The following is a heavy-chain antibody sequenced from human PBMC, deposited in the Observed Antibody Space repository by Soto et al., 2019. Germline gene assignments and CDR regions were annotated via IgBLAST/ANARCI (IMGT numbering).Heavy chain of an antibody. CDR1: GGSISSGGYY. D-gene: IGHD6-13*01. J-gene: IGHJ4*02. V-gene: IGHV4-31*01. CDR2: IYYSGST. CDR3: ATSFGVAAARPFDY. Sequence: QVQLQESGPGLVKPSQTLSLTCTVSGGSISSGGYYWSWIRQHPGKGLEWIGYIYYSGSTYYNPSLNSLVTISVDTSKFQYSPTLSSVTAGDSAVYYCATSFGVAAARPFDYWGQGTLVTVSS.